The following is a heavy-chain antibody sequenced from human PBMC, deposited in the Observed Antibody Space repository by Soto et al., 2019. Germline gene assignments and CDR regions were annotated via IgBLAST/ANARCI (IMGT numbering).Heavy chain of an antibody. D-gene: IGHD5-18*01. CDR3: ARCPQPPDTADPYAVDV. V-gene: IGHV1-69*18. Sequence: QVQLVQSGTEVKKPGASVKVSCKASGGTFSRSGFHWVRQAPGQGLEWMGMIVPSVDTTNYAQKLQARVTISADQCTSTVYMELRSLRSDDTAVYYCARCPQPPDTADPYAVDVWGQGTRVIVSS. CDR2: IVPSVDTT. CDR1: GGTFSRSG. J-gene: IGHJ6*02.